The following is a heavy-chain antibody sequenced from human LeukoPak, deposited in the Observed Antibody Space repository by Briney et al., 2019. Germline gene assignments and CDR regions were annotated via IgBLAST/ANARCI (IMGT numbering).Heavy chain of an antibody. D-gene: IGHD6-13*01. CDR1: GGSISIDGYY. V-gene: IGHV4-31*03. CDR2: THYGGST. CDR3: AKERRAGGYWFDP. Sequence: SETLSLTCTVSGGSISIDGYYWSWIRQYPGKGLEWIGSTHYGGSTYYSPSLKSRATILVDRSKNQFSLNLISMTAADTAVYYCAKERRAGGYWFDPWGQGTLVTVSS. J-gene: IGHJ5*02.